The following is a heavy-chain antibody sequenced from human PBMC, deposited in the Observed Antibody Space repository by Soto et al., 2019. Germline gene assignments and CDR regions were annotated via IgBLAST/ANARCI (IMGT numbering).Heavy chain of an antibody. V-gene: IGHV3-11*03. CDR2: ISSSSSYT. J-gene: IGHJ6*02. Sequence: PGGSLRLSCAASGFTFSDYYMSWIRQAPGKGLEWVSYISSSSSYTNYADSVKGRFTISRDNAKNSLYLQMNSLRAEDTAVYYCARWGIYGNYYYAMDVWGQGTTVTVSS. D-gene: IGHD3-16*01. CDR3: ARWGIYGNYYYAMDV. CDR1: GFTFSDYY.